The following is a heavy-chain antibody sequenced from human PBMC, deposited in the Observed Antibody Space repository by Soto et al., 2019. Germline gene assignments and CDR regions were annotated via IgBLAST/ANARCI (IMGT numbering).Heavy chain of an antibody. D-gene: IGHD4-17*01. CDR2: ISSGSTYR. J-gene: IGHJ3*01. V-gene: IGHV3-21*01. CDR1: GFTFSTYG. Sequence: RGGSLRLSCAASGFTFSTYGMHWVRQAPGKGPEWVSSISSGSTYRYYAGSLKGRFTISRDNPENSLYLQMNSLRAEDTDMYYCARGWGTTVVTRDAFDFWGQGTLVTVSS. CDR3: ARGWGTTVVTRDAFDF.